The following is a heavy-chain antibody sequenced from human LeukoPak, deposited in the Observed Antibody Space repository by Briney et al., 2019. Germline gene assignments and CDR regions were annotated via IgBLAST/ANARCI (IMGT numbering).Heavy chain of an antibody. J-gene: IGHJ6*02. CDR3: AREGANHYGMDV. CDR2: INYSGNT. D-gene: IGHD1-14*01. V-gene: IGHV4-59*12. Sequence: SETLSLTCTVSGDSISIYYWSWIRQPPGKGLEWIGYINYSGNTNYNPSLKSRVTISIDTSKNQFSLKLTSVTAADTAVYYCAREGANHYGMDVWGQGTTVTVSS. CDR1: GDSISIYY.